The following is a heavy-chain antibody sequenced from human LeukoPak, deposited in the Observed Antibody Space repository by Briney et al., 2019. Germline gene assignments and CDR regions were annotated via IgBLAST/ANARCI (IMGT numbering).Heavy chain of an antibody. V-gene: IGHV4-39*01. J-gene: IGHJ4*02. CDR3: ARLPSGWYYFDY. CDR1: GGSVSNGNLF. D-gene: IGHD6-19*01. CDR2: IFYSGST. Sequence: SETLSLTCTVSGGSVSNGNLFWTWIRQPPGMGLEWIGNIFYSGSTYYNPSLKSRVTISVDTSKNQFSLKLSSVTAADTAVYYCARLPSGWYYFDYWGQGTLVTVSS.